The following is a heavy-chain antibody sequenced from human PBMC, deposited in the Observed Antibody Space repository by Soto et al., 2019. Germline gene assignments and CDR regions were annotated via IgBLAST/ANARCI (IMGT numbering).Heavy chain of an antibody. V-gene: IGHV5-51*01. J-gene: IGHJ6*02. CDR1: GVSFTTYW. D-gene: IGHD4-17*01. CDR2: IYPGDSDT. Sequence: PGESLRISCKGSGVSFTTYWIGWVRQMPGRGLEWMGIIYPGDSDTTYSPSFQGQVTISADKSISTAYLQWTSLKASDTAMYYCPRPISRLYGDYFPSTPYYSYGMDVWGQGTTVTVS. CDR3: PRPISRLYGDYFPSTPYYSYGMDV.